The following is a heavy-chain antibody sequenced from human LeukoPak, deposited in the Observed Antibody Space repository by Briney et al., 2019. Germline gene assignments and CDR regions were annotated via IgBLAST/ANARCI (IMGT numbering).Heavy chain of an antibody. D-gene: IGHD2-2*01. CDR3: ARAGCSSTSCCPEY. J-gene: IGHJ4*02. Sequence: GGSLRLSCAVSGFTVSSYAMHWVRQTPGKGLEWVAVISYDGSNRYYADSVKGRFTISRDSSKNTLYLQMNSLRDEDTANYYCARAGCSSTSCCPEYWGQGTLVTVSS. CDR2: ISYDGSNR. V-gene: IGHV3-30*04. CDR1: GFTVSSYA.